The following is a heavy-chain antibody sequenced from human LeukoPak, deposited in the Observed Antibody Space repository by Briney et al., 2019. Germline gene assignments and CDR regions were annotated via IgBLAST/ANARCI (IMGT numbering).Heavy chain of an antibody. CDR2: IYYSGST. J-gene: IGHJ4*02. CDR1: GGSISSHY. D-gene: IGHD6-13*01. CDR3: ARDQGSSSWYVI. V-gene: IGHV4-59*11. Sequence: PSETLSLTCTVSGGSISSHYWSWIRQPPGKGLEWIGYIYYSGSTNYNPSLKSRVTISVDTSKNQFSLKLSSVTAADTAVYYCARDQGSSSWYVIWGQGTLVTVSS.